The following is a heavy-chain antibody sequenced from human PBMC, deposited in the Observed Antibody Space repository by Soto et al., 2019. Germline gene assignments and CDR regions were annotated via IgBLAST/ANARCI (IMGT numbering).Heavy chain of an antibody. V-gene: IGHV3-9*01. CDR1: GFTFDDYA. CDR3: AKDGGRYQLALFDY. CDR2: ISWNSGSI. Sequence: GGSLRLSCAASGFTFDDYAMHWVRQAPGKGLEWVSGISWNSGSIGYADSVKGRFTISRDNAKNSLYLQMNSLRAEDTALYYCAKDGGRYQLALFDYWGQGTLVTVSS. D-gene: IGHD1-1*01. J-gene: IGHJ4*02.